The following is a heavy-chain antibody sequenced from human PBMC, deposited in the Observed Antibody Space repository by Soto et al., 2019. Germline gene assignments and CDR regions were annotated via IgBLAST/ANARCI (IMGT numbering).Heavy chain of an antibody. Sequence: GGSLRLSCVASGFSFSSYAMSWVRQAPGKGLECVSTITGSGGSTFYADSVKGRFTISRDNSKNTLFLQMNSLRVEDTAVYYCAKLKGITIFCMDVWGQGTTVTVSS. CDR1: GFSFSSYA. D-gene: IGHD3-3*01. J-gene: IGHJ6*02. V-gene: IGHV3-23*01. CDR3: AKLKGITIFCMDV. CDR2: ITGSGGST.